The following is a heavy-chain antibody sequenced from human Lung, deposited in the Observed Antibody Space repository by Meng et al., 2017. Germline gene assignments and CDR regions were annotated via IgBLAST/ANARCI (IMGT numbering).Heavy chain of an antibody. Sequence: QLQLQESGPGLVKPWETLSLTCTVSGGSITSSSYSCGWIRQPPGKGLEWIGYIYYSGTTYYNPSLKSRATISEDTAKNQFSLNLCSVTAADTAVYYCARQVNSDGYPRYFDFWGQGTLVTVSS. CDR1: GGSITSSSYS. V-gene: IGHV4-39*01. CDR3: ARQVNSDGYPRYFDF. J-gene: IGHJ4*02. D-gene: IGHD5-24*01. CDR2: IYYSGTT.